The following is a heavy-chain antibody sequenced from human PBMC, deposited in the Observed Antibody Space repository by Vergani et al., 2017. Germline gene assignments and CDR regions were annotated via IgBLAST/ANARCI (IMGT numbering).Heavy chain of an antibody. Sequence: QVQVVQSGAEVKNSGASVKVSCKTSGYTFSNYYMHWVRQAPGQGLEWMGIINPSGGHTNYAQKFQGRVTMTRDTSTSTVYMVLSSLRSEDTAIYYCARGDYGILTGYRYWGQGTLVTVSA. CDR2: INPSGGHT. J-gene: IGHJ4*02. V-gene: IGHV1-46*03. CDR3: ARGDYGILTGYRY. CDR1: GYTFSNYY. D-gene: IGHD3-9*01.